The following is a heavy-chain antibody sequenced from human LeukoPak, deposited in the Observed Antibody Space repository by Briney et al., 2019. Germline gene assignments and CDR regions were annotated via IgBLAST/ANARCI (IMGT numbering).Heavy chain of an antibody. CDR2: INHSGST. CDR1: GGSFSGYY. Sequence: SETLSLTCAVYGGSFSGYYWSWIRQPPGKGLEWIGEINHSGSTNYNPSLKSRVTVSVDTSKNQFSLKLSSVTAADTAAYYCARRRLKYSSSWYPSIFDYWGQGTLVTVSS. V-gene: IGHV4-34*01. CDR3: ARRRLKYSSSWYPSIFDY. D-gene: IGHD6-13*01. J-gene: IGHJ4*02.